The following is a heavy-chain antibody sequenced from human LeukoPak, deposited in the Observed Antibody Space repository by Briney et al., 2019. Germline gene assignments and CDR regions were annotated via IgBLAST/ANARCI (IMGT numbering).Heavy chain of an antibody. Sequence: SETLFLTCNVSGGSISNSYWSRIRQPPGKGLEWIGYMYHTGHTMYNSSLKSRVTMSLDTSKNHFSLRLSSVTAADTAVYYCARHPFATPFDYWGPGTLVTVSS. CDR1: GGSISNSY. V-gene: IGHV4-59*08. CDR2: MYHTGHT. D-gene: IGHD2-15*01. J-gene: IGHJ4*02. CDR3: ARHPFATPFDY.